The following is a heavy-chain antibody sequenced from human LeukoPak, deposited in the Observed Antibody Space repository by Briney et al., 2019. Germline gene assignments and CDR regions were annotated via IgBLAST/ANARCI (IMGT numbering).Heavy chain of an antibody. CDR3: ASGETGSTLGGY. CDR1: GGPLSAYY. Sequence: SETLSLTCTVSGGPLSAYYWTWIRQPPGKGLEWIGYIYDTGNTNYNPSLKSRVTMSVDTSKNQFSLKLTSVTAADPAVYYCASGETGSTLGGYWGQGTLVTVSS. V-gene: IGHV4-59*01. J-gene: IGHJ4*02. D-gene: IGHD1-1*01. CDR2: IYDTGNT.